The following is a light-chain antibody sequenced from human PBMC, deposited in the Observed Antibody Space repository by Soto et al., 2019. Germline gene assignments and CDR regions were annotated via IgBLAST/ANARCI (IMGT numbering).Light chain of an antibody. CDR1: QSISSW. Sequence: DIQMTQSPSTLFASVGDRVTITCRASQSISSWLAWYQQKPGKAPKLLIYDASSLESGVPSRFSGSGSGTEFTLTISSLQPDDFATYYCQQYNSYRTSGQGTKVEIK. CDR2: DAS. V-gene: IGKV1-5*01. CDR3: QQYNSYRT. J-gene: IGKJ1*01.